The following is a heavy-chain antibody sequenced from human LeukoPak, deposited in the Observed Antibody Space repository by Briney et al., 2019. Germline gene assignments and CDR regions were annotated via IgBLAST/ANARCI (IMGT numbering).Heavy chain of an antibody. CDR3: ARDGSGSYSGYYYYYGMDV. CDR2: IYSGGST. Sequence: PGGSLRLSCAASGFTVSSNYMSWVRQAPGKGLEWVSVIYSGGSTYYADSVKGRFTISRDNSKNTLYLQMNSLRAEDTAVYYCARDGSGSYSGYYYYYGMDVWGQGTTVTVSS. J-gene: IGHJ6*02. CDR1: GFTVSSNY. V-gene: IGHV3-53*01. D-gene: IGHD3-10*01.